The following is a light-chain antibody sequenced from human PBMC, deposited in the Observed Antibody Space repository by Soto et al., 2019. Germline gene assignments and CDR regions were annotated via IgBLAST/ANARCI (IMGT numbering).Light chain of an antibody. CDR2: EVR. CDR1: SSDGGGYDF. J-gene: IGLJ1*01. CDR3: SSYTSVSTSCV. V-gene: IGLV2-14*01. Sequence: QSVLTQPASVSGSPGQSITISCTGSSSDGGGYDFVSWYQQHPGKAPKLIIYEVRHRPSGISDRFSGSKSVNTASLSIFGLQAEDEADYYCSSYTSVSTSCVFGTGTKLTVL.